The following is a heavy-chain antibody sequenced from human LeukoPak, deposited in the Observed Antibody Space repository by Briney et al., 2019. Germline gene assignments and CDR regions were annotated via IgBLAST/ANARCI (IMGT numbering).Heavy chain of an antibody. CDR1: GGSINSYY. CDR3: ARAGDYGDGWVEPDAFDI. D-gene: IGHD4-17*01. CDR2: IYYSGST. Sequence: PSETLSLTRTVSGGSINSYYWGWIRQPPGNGLEWIGYIYYSGSTNYNPSLKSRVTISVDTSKNQFSLKLSSVTAADTAVYYCARAGDYGDGWVEPDAFDIWGQGTMVTVSS. V-gene: IGHV4-59*01. J-gene: IGHJ3*02.